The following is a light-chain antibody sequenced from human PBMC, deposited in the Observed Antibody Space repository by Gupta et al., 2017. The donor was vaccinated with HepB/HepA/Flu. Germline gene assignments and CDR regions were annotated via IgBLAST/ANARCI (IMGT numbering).Light chain of an antibody. CDR3: QQYKDWPIT. CDR1: QSVGSN. CDR2: GPS. Sequence: ETVMTQSPATLSVSPGERATLSCRASQSVGSNFAWYQQKRGQPPRLLIFGPSTRATGIPARFSGSGSGAEFTLTISSLQSEDFAVYYCQQYKDWPITFGQGTRLEIK. J-gene: IGKJ5*01. V-gene: IGKV3-15*01.